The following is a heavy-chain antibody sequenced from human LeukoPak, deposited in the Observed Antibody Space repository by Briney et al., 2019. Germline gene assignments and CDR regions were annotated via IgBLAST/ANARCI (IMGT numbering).Heavy chain of an antibody. CDR2: INHSGST. D-gene: IGHD5-18*01. V-gene: IGHV4-34*01. J-gene: IGHJ5*02. CDR1: GGSFSGYY. CDR3: ARGNVDTAMAEGNWFDP. Sequence: SSETLSLTCAVYGGSFSGYYWSWIRQPPGKGLEWIGEINHSGSTNYNPSPKSRVTISVDTSKNQFSLKLSSVTAADTAVYYCARGNVDTAMAEGNWFDPWGQGTLVTVSS.